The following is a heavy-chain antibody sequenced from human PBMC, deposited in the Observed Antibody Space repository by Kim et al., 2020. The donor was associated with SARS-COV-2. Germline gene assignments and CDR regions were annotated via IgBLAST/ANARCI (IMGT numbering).Heavy chain of an antibody. Sequence: SETLSLTCAVSGGSISSSNWWSWVRQPPGKGLEWIGEIYHSGSTNYNPSLKSRVTISVDKSKNQFSLKLSSVTAADTAVYYCARVGIAHSSSWFSYFDYWGQGTLVTVSS. J-gene: IGHJ4*02. CDR1: GGSISSSNW. CDR2: IYHSGST. CDR3: ARVGIAHSSSWFSYFDY. V-gene: IGHV4-4*02. D-gene: IGHD6-13*01.